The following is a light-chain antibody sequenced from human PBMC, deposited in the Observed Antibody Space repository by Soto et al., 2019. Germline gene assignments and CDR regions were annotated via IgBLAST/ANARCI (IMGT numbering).Light chain of an antibody. CDR1: QRVDSK. J-gene: IGKJ1*01. Sequence: EIVMTQSPATLSVSPGERATLSCRASQRVDSKLAWSQQQPGQGPRLLIYGASSRATGIPARFSGSGSGTEFTLTISSLQSEDFAVYYCQHYSTWLWTFGQGTKVEIK. CDR3: QHYSTWLWT. V-gene: IGKV3-15*01. CDR2: GAS.